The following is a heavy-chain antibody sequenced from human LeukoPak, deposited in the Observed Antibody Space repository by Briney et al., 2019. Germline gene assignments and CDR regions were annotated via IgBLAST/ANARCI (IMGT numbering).Heavy chain of an antibody. D-gene: IGHD6-13*01. J-gene: IGHJ4*02. CDR2: INHSGST. CDR3: ARGVAAAGIGPYYFDY. Sequence: PSETLSLTCVVYGGSFSGYYWSWIRQPPGKGLEWIGEINHSGSTNYNPSLKSRVTISVDTSKNQFSLKLSSVTAADTAVYYCARGVAAAGIGPYYFDYWGQGTLVTVSS. CDR1: GGSFSGYY. V-gene: IGHV4-34*01.